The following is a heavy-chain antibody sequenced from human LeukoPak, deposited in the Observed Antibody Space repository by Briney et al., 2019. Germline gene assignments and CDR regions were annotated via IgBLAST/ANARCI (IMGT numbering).Heavy chain of an antibody. Sequence: PGRSLRLSCAASGFTFSSYGMHWVRQAPGKGLEWVAVIWYDGSNKYYVDSVKGRFTISRDNSKNTLYLQMNSLRAEDTAVYYCARESVRYFDSRNWFDPWGQGTLVTVSS. CDR1: GFTFSSYG. D-gene: IGHD3-9*01. CDR2: IWYDGSNK. J-gene: IGHJ5*02. V-gene: IGHV3-33*01. CDR3: ARESVRYFDSRNWFDP.